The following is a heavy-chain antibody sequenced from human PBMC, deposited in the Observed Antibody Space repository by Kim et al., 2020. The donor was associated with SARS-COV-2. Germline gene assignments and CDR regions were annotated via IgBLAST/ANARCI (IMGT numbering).Heavy chain of an antibody. CDR2: GET. Sequence: GETIYAQKFQGGVTMTEDTSTDTAYMELSSLRSEDTAVYYCASGIAAAGTWGQGTLVTVSS. V-gene: IGHV1-24*01. CDR3: ASGIAAAGT. D-gene: IGHD6-13*01. J-gene: IGHJ4*02.